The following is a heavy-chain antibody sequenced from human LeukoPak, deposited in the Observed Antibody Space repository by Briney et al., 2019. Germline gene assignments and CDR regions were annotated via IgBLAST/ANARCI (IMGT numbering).Heavy chain of an antibody. V-gene: IGHV4-39*07. J-gene: IGHJ4*02. Sequence: SETLSLTCTVSGVSVSSGSYYWSWIRQPPGKGLEWIGEINHSGSTNYNPSLKSRVTISVDTSKNQFSLKLSSVTAADTAVYYCASETGGWSVWGQGTLVTVSS. CDR3: ASETGGWSV. D-gene: IGHD6-19*01. CDR2: INHSGST. CDR1: GVSVSSGSYY.